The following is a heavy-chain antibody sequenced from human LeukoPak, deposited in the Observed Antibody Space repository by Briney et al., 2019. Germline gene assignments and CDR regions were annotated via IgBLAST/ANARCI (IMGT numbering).Heavy chain of an antibody. CDR2: IKSKSDGGTT. V-gene: IGHV3-15*07. CDR1: GFTFSDAW. J-gene: IGHJ4*02. CDR3: TTGKTDDYYFDY. Sequence: GRSLRLSCAASGFTFSDAWMNWVRQAPGKGLEWVGRIKSKSDGGTTDYAAPVKGRFTISRDGSKDTLYLQMNSLKTEDTAMYYCTTGKTDDYYFDYWGQGTLVTVSS. D-gene: IGHD1-1*01.